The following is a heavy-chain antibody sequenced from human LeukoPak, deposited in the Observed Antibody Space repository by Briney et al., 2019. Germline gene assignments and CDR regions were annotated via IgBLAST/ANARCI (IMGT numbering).Heavy chain of an antibody. CDR1: GGSFSGYY. V-gene: IGHV4-34*01. J-gene: IGHJ5*02. D-gene: IGHD3-16*01. CDR2: INHSGST. Sequence: PSETLSLTCAVYGGSFSGYYWSWIRQPPGKGLERIGEINHSGSTNYNPSLKSRVTISVDTSKNQFSLKLSSVTAADTAVYYRARRSIRSRVWVSNWFDPWGQGTLVTVSS. CDR3: ARRSIRSRVWVSNWFDP.